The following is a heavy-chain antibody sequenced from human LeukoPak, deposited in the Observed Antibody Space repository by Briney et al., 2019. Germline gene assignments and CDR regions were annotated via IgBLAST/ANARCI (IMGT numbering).Heavy chain of an antibody. J-gene: IGHJ5*02. CDR3: ARRDGQYLNWFDP. CDR2: INHSGST. V-gene: IGHV4-34*01. D-gene: IGHD4-11*01. CDR1: GGSFSGYY. Sequence: SETLSLTCAVYGGSFSGYYWSWIRQPPGKGVEWIGEINHSGSTNYDPSLKSRVTISVDTSKNQFSLKLSSVTAADTAVYYCARRDGQYLNWFDPWGQGTLVTVSS.